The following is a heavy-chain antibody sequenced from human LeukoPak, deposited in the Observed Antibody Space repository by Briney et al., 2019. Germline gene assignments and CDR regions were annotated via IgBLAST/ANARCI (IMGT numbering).Heavy chain of an antibody. V-gene: IGHV3-11*01. J-gene: IGHJ4*02. CDR1: GFSFSDYY. CDR2: ITSSGNTI. Sequence: PGGSLRLSCAASGFSFSDYYMSWIRQAPGKGLEWVSYITSSGNTIYYADSVKGRFTISRDNSKNTLYLQMNSLRAEDTAVYYCAKARQQLVFDYWGQGTLVTVSS. CDR3: AKARQQLVFDY. D-gene: IGHD6-13*01.